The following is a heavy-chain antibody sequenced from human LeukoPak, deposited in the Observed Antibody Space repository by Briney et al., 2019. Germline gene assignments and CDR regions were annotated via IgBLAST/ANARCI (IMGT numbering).Heavy chain of an antibody. V-gene: IGHV4-34*01. CDR2: INHSGTT. Sequence: SETLSLTCAVYGGSFSGYSWTWIRQFPGKGLEWIGQINHSGTTKYNPSLNDRVTISVDTSKNQFSLKLTSVTAADTAVYYCARGAPGYWGQETLVTVSS. D-gene: IGHD3-10*01. CDR1: GGSFSGYS. J-gene: IGHJ4*02. CDR3: ARGAPGY.